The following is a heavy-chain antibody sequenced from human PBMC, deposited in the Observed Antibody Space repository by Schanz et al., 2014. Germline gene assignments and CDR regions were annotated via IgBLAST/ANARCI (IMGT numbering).Heavy chain of an antibody. CDR1: GGSISNYY. CDR2: IDDTWGP. CDR3: AREGTGAVRGYFDY. V-gene: IGHV4-59*12. J-gene: IGHJ4*02. D-gene: IGHD6-13*01. Sequence: VQLQESGPGLVKPSETLSLTCTVSGGSISNYYWTWIRQVPGKGLEWIGCIDDTWGPKNNSPLKARVTLSLDASTNQFSLKLSSVTAADTAVYYCAREGTGAVRGYFDYWGQGALVTVSS.